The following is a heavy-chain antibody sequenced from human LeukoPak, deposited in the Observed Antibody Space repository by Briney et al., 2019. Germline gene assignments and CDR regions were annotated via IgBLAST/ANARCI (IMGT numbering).Heavy chain of an antibody. CDR3: ARETVQGDSSGWYFDL. CDR2: ISYDGSNK. V-gene: IGHV3-30-3*01. J-gene: IGHJ2*01. D-gene: IGHD3-22*01. CDR1: GFTFSSYA. Sequence: GGSLRLSCAASGFTFSSYAMHWVRQAPGKGLEWVAVISYDGSNKYYADSVKGRFTISRDNSKNTLYLQMNSLRAEDTAVYYCARETVQGDSSGWYFDLWGRGPLVTVSS.